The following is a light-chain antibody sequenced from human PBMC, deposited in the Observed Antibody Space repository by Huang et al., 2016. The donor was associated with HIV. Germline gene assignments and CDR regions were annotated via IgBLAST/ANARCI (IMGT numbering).Light chain of an antibody. CDR1: QSISRY. V-gene: IGKV1-39*01. Sequence: DIQMTQSPSSLSASVGERVTITCRASQSISRYLIWYQQKPGKAPKVLIHSASSLQSWVPSRFSGSGSGTDFTLTISRLQTEDFATYYCQQIYSSPPTFGQGTKVEIK. CDR2: SAS. CDR3: QQIYSSPPT. J-gene: IGKJ2*01.